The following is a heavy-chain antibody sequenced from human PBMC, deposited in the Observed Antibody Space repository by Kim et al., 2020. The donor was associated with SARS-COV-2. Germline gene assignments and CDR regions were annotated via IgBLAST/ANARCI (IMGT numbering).Heavy chain of an antibody. CDR3: ARAGPYCSGGSCYHYYYGMDV. CDR1: GYTFTGYY. J-gene: IGHJ6*02. D-gene: IGHD2-15*01. Sequence: ASVKVSCKASGYTFTGYYMHWVRQAPGQGLEWMGWINPNSGGTNYAQKFQGWVTMTRDTSISTAYMELSRLRSDDTAVYYCARAGPYCSGGSCYHYYYGMDVWGQGTTVTVSS. CDR2: INPNSGGT. V-gene: IGHV1-2*04.